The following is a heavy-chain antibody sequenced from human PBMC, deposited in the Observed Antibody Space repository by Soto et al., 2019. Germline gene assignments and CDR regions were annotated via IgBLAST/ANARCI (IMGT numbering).Heavy chain of an antibody. D-gene: IGHD3-22*01. Sequence: QLQLQESGPGLVKPSETLSLTCTVSGGSINDGTYYWGWIRQPPGKGLEWIGSIYYSGTSSYNPSLKRRVTMSVDTSKNQSSIRLRSVTAADTAVYSCARFCCDSPNCVPLDPWGQGTLVIVSS. J-gene: IGHJ5*02. CDR3: ARFCCDSPNCVPLDP. CDR2: IYYSGTS. CDR1: GGSINDGTYY. V-gene: IGHV4-39*01.